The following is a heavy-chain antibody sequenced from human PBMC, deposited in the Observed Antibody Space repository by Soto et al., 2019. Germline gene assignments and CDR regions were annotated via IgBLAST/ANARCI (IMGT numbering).Heavy chain of an antibody. Sequence: QVQLVQAGAEMRKPGASVTVSCKASGYTFTSHGLNWVRQAPGQGLEWMGWISTFSSNTFYAQNLQDRVTLTADKSPNSVYLELSSLRSDAAAVYYCGRGSCGSGTYLEYWGQGTLLLVSS. CDR2: ISTFSSNT. V-gene: IGHV1-18*01. J-gene: IGHJ4*02. CDR3: GRGSCGSGTYLEY. D-gene: IGHD3-10*01. CDR1: GYTFTSHG.